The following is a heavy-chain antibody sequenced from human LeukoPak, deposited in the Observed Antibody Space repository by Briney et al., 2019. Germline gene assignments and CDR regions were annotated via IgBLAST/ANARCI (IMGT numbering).Heavy chain of an antibody. CDR1: AYSISSGYY. D-gene: IGHD6-13*01. CDR2: IYHSGST. CDR3: ARDSRVIARGGDFDY. J-gene: IGHJ4*02. Sequence: NTSETLSLTCTVSAYSISSGYYWGWIRQPPGKGLEWIGSIYHSGSTYYNPSLKSRVTISLDTSKNQFSLKLSSVTAADTAVYYCARDSRVIARGGDFDYWGQGTLVTVSS. V-gene: IGHV4-38-2*02.